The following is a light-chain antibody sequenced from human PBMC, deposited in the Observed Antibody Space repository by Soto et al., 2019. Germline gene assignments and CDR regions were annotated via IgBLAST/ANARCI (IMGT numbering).Light chain of an antibody. CDR2: NNN. CDR1: SSNIGGNS. V-gene: IGLV1-44*01. J-gene: IGLJ7*01. Sequence: QSVLTQPPSASGTPGQRVTISCSGSSSNIGGNSVNWYQQLPGTAPKLLIYNNNHRPSGVPDRFSGSKSGTSASLAISGLQSEDEGDYYCAAWDDSLKGAVFGGGTQLTVL. CDR3: AAWDDSLKGAV.